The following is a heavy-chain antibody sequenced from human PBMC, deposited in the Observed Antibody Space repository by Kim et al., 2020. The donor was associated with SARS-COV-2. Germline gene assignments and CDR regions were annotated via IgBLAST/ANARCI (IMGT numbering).Heavy chain of an antibody. D-gene: IGHD2-2*01. V-gene: IGHV3-21*01. CDR2: ISSSSSYI. J-gene: IGHJ3*02. CDR1: GFTFSSYS. Sequence: GGSLRLSCAASGFTFSSYSMSWVRQAPGKGLEWVSSISSSSSYIYYADSVKGRFTISRDNAKNSLYLQMNSLRAEDTAVYYCAREVGDPSCWRPMSAFDIWGRETMLTVSS. CDR3: AREVGDPSCWRPMSAFDI.